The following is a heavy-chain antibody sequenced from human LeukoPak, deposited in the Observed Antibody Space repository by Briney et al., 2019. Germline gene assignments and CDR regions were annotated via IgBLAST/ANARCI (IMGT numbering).Heavy chain of an antibody. CDR2: ISYDGSNK. J-gene: IGHJ4*02. V-gene: IGHV3-30*03. CDR1: GFTFSSYG. D-gene: IGHD6-13*01. Sequence: GRSLRLSCAASGFTFSSYGMHWVRQAPGKGLEWVAVISYDGSNKYYADSVKGRFTISRDNSKNTVYLQMNSLRAEDTAVYYCRAVSSSWSDYWGQGTLVTVSS. CDR3: RAVSSSWSDY.